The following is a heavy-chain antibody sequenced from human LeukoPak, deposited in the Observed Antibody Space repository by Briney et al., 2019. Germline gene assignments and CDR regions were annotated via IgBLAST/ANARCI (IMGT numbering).Heavy chain of an antibody. CDR2: FDPEDGET. Sequence: ASVKVSCKVSGYTLTELSMHWVRQAPGKGLEWMGGFDPEDGETIYAQKFQGRVTTTEDTSTDTAYMELSSLRSEDTAVYYCATGVTTGVWPFDYWGQGTLVTVSS. J-gene: IGHJ4*02. V-gene: IGHV1-24*01. CDR1: GYTLTELS. CDR3: ATGVTTGVWPFDY. D-gene: IGHD4-23*01.